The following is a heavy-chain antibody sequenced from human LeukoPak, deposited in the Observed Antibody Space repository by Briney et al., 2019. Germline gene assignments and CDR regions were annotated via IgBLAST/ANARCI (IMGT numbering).Heavy chain of an antibody. J-gene: IGHJ4*02. CDR1: GDSFSDNF. CDR2: INHSGTA. Sequence: SEPLSLTCAVSGDSFSDNFWSWIRQPPGKGLEWIGEINHSGTANYNPSLRSRVIISIDTSKNQFSLKLISVTAADTAVYYCARMAYFARSVAPLIDYWGQGTLVTVSS. V-gene: IGHV4-34*01. D-gene: IGHD2/OR15-2a*01. CDR3: ARMAYFARSVAPLIDY.